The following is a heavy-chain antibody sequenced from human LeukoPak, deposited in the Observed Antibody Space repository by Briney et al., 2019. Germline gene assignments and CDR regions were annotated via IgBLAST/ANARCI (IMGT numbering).Heavy chain of an antibody. J-gene: IGHJ3*02. CDR1: GFTFDNYW. V-gene: IGHV3-74*01. CDR3: ARARGWLSADAFDI. Sequence: PGGSLRLSCAASGFTFDNYWMHWVRQAPEKGLVWVSLINSDESSTGYADSVKGRFTISRDNAKNTLSLQMNSLRAEDTAVYYCARARGWLSADAFDIWGQGTMVTVSS. D-gene: IGHD5-24*01. CDR2: INSDESST.